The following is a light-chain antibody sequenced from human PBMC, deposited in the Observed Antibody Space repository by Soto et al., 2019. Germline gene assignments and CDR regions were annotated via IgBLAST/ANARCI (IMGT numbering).Light chain of an antibody. Sequence: EIVLTQSPGTLSLSTGERATLSCSASQSLSINSLAWYQQKPGHSPRLLVYGASTRDTGIADRLRGSGSGTDFAVTISSLEPEDFAMYCCQQYVGLPRPVGPGTKVDL. CDR3: QQYVGLPRP. CDR2: GAS. J-gene: IGKJ3*01. CDR1: QSLSINS. V-gene: IGKV3-20*01.